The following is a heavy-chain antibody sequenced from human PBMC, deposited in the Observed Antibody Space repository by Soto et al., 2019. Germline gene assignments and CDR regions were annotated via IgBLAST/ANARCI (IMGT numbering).Heavy chain of an antibody. D-gene: IGHD2-8*01. CDR1: GGSISRYY. CDR2: AYYSGDT. J-gene: IGHJ5*02. V-gene: IGHV4-59*01. CDR3: ARDRSTYGGGGTGEVKENWFDP. Sequence: QVQLQESGPGLVKASETLSLTCSVSGGSISRYYWSWIRQPPGKGLEWIGYAYYSGDTGYNPSLKSRVTMAVDTSKNQVSLKLSSVTAADTAVYYCARDRSTYGGGGTGEVKENWFDPWGQGPLVTVSS.